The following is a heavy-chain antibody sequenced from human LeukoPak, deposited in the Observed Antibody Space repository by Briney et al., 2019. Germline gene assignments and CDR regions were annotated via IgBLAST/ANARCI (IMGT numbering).Heavy chain of an antibody. CDR2: IYYAGDT. D-gene: IGHD1-26*01. V-gene: IGHV4-39*01. J-gene: IGHJ4*02. Sequence: SGTLSLTCTVSGGPVSSSSYDWGWVRQSPEKGLECIGTIYYAGDTYYNPSLESRLTISVDTSKNQFSLKLRSVTAADTAVYYCATWDSGRYSQIDNWGQGTLVTVSS. CDR1: GGPVSSSSYD. CDR3: ATWDSGRYSQIDN.